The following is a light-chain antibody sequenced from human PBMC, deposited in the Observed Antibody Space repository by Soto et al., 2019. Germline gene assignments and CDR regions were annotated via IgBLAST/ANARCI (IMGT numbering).Light chain of an antibody. CDR1: QSVNSNY. V-gene: IGKV3-20*01. CDR3: QQYDKSPWT. J-gene: IGKJ1*01. Sequence: EIVLTQSPGTLSLSPGEGATLSCRASQSVNSNYLAWFQQKPGQAPRLLIYSTSIRATGIPDRFSGSGSGTDFPLTISRLEPEDFVVYYCQQYDKSPWTFGQGTKVEIK. CDR2: STS.